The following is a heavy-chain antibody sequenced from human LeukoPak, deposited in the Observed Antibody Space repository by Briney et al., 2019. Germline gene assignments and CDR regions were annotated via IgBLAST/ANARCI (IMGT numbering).Heavy chain of an antibody. J-gene: IGHJ4*02. Sequence: ASVKVSCKASGYTFTGYYMHWVRQAPGQGLEWMGWINPNSGGTNYAQKFQGRVTMTRDTSISTAFMELSRLRSDDTAVYFCARRTDYSSSSFDYWGQGTLVTVSS. CDR3: ARRTDYSSSSFDY. V-gene: IGHV1-2*02. D-gene: IGHD6-6*01. CDR2: INPNSGGT. CDR1: GYTFTGYY.